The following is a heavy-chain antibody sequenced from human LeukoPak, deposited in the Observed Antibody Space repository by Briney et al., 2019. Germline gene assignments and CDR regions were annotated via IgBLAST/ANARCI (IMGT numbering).Heavy chain of an antibody. CDR1: GGSISSSSYY. V-gene: IGHV4-39*01. J-gene: IGHJ4*02. CDR2: IYYSGST. Sequence: PSETLSLTCTVSGGSISSSSYYWGWIRQPPGKGLEWIGSIYYSGSTYYNPSLKSRVTISVDTSKNQFSLKLSSVTAADTAVYYCATLGYCSSTSCSAFDYWGQGTLVTVSS. D-gene: IGHD2-2*01. CDR3: ATLGYCSSTSCSAFDY.